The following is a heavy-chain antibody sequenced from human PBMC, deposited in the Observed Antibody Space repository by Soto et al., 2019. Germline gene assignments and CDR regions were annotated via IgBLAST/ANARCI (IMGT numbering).Heavy chain of an antibody. V-gene: IGHV1-2*04. CDR2: VNPHSGAT. D-gene: IGHD1-26*01. Sequence: ASVKVSCKASGYTFTAYCIHWLRQAPGQGLEWMGWVNPHSGATVFAQKFLGSVTLTTDTSINTAYMELTSLTSDDTALYYCARPPNPWERCAFHIWGQGTLVTVSS. CDR1: GYTFTAYC. CDR3: ARPPNPWERCAFHI. J-gene: IGHJ1*01.